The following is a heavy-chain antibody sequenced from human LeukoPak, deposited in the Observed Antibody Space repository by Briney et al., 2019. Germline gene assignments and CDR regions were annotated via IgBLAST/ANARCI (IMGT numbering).Heavy chain of an antibody. V-gene: IGHV4-38-2*02. CDR3: ARAGYCSGVSCYSAVPGKY. CDR2: IYHSGNT. D-gene: IGHD2-15*01. CDR1: GYSITSGYY. J-gene: IGHJ4*02. Sequence: QASETLSLTCTVSGYSITSGYYWAWIRQSPGKGLEWIGSIYHSGNTYYNPSLKSRVIILVDTSKNQFSLQLGSVTPTDTAVYYCARAGYCSGVSCYSAVPGKYWGQGALVTVSS.